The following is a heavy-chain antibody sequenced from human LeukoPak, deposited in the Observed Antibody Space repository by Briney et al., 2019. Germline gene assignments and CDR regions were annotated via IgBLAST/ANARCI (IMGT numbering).Heavy chain of an antibody. CDR3: AKANGIVVVPAAIVY. CDR1: GFTFSSYA. D-gene: IGHD2-2*02. Sequence: GGSLRLSCAASGFTFSSYAMSWVRQAPGKGLEWVSAISGSGGSTYYADSVKGRFTISRDNSKNTLYLQMNSLRAEDTAVYYCAKANGIVVVPAAIVYWGQGTLVTVSS. V-gene: IGHV3-23*01. CDR2: ISGSGGST. J-gene: IGHJ4*02.